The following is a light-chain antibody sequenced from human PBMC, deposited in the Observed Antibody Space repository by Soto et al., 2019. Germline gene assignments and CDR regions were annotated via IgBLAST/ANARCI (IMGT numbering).Light chain of an antibody. V-gene: IGKV1-5*01. CDR3: QQYNSYSPA. J-gene: IGKJ1*01. CDR1: QSISSW. Sequence: DIQMTQSPSTLSASVVYRGTITCLASQSISSWLAWYQQRPGKAPKLLIYDASSLQSGVPSRFSGSGSGTEFTLTISSLQPDDFATYYCQQYNSYSPAFGQGTKVDIK. CDR2: DAS.